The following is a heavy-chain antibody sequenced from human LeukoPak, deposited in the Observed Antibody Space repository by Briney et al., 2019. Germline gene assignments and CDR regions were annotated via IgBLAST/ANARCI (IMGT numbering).Heavy chain of an antibody. CDR1: GFTFSTSA. D-gene: IGHD3-22*01. J-gene: IGHJ4*02. V-gene: IGHV3-64D*06. CDR2: ISSNGGST. CDR3: VKLPYSDTSAYYVDY. Sequence: GGSLRLSCSASGFTFSTSAIHWVRQAPGKGLEYVSAISSNGGSTYYAGSVKGRFTISRDNSKNALSLQMSSLRPEDTAVYYCVKLPYSDTSAYYVDYWGQGTLVTVPS.